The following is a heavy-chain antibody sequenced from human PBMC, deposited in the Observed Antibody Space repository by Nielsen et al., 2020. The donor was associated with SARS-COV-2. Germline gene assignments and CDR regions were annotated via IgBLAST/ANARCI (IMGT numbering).Heavy chain of an antibody. CDR3: AKVPGYCSSTSCYLGAFDI. D-gene: IGHD2-2*01. CDR2: ISGSGDST. Sequence: WIRQPPGKGLEWVSTISGSGDSTNYGDSVRGRFTISRDNSKNTLYLQMNSLRAEDTAVYYCAKVPGYCSSTSCYLGAFDIWGQGTMVTVSS. J-gene: IGHJ3*02. V-gene: IGHV3-23*01.